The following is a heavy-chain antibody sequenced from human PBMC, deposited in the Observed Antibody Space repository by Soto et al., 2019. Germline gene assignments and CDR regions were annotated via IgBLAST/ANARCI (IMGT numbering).Heavy chain of an antibody. CDR2: IWYDGRDQ. D-gene: IGHD3-10*01. J-gene: IGHJ4*02. Sequence: QVRLVESGGGVVQPGRSLRLSCAASGFTFSSFGMHWVRQAPGKGLEWVAGIWYDGRDQYYADSLKCRFTISRDNSENMVYLQMNSLRAEDAAVYYCARDRDESCHFSFFDYWGQGTLVAVSS. CDR1: GFTFSSFG. CDR3: ARDRDESCHFSFFDY. V-gene: IGHV3-33*01.